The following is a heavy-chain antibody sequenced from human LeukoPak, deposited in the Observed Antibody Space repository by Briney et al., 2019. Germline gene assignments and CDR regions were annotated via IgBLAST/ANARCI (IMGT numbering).Heavy chain of an antibody. J-gene: IGHJ4*02. Sequence: GGSLRLSCAASGFTFSSYSMNWVRQAPGKGLEWVSYISSSGSTIYYADSVKGRFTISRDNAKNSLYLQMNSLRAEDTAVYYCARGTVGATEHDYWGQGTLVTVSS. V-gene: IGHV3-48*04. CDR2: ISSSGSTI. D-gene: IGHD1-26*01. CDR1: GFTFSSYS. CDR3: ARGTVGATEHDY.